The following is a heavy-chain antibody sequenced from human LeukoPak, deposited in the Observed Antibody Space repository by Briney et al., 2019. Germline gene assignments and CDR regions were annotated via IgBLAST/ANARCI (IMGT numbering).Heavy chain of an antibody. D-gene: IGHD5-12*01. CDR2: INTDGSST. CDR3: ARGGLFSGYAFAFGV. Sequence: PGGSLRLSCAASGLTFSNYWMYWVRQAPGKGLVWVSRINTDGSSTSYADFVKGRFTISRDNAKNTLYLQMNSLRAEDTAVYYCARGGLFSGYAFAFGVWGQGTMVTVSS. V-gene: IGHV3-74*01. CDR1: GLTFSNYW. J-gene: IGHJ3*01.